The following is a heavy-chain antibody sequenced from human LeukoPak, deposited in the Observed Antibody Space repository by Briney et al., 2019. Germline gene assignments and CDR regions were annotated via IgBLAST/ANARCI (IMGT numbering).Heavy chain of an antibody. Sequence: SQTLSLTCTVSGGSISSGDYYWSWIRQPPGKGLEWIGYIYYSGSTYYNPSLKSRVTISVDTSKNQFSLKLSSVTAADTAVYYCARGGIGMVDFWSGYYHDKYNWFDPWGQGTLVAVSS. CDR3: ARGGIGMVDFWSGYYHDKYNWFDP. CDR2: IYYSGST. CDR1: GGSISSGDYY. V-gene: IGHV4-30-4*01. D-gene: IGHD3-3*01. J-gene: IGHJ5*02.